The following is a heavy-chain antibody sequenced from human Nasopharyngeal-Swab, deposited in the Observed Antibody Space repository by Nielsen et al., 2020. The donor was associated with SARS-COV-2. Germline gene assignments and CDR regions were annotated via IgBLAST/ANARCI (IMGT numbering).Heavy chain of an antibody. Sequence: ASVKVSCQASGYTFTSYAMHWVRQAPGQRLEWMGWINAGNGNTKFSQKFQGRVTITRDTSASTAYMELSSLRSEDTAVYYCARTRLAALYYFDYWGQGTLVTVSS. J-gene: IGHJ4*02. CDR3: ARTRLAALYYFDY. CDR1: GYTFTSYA. V-gene: IGHV1-3*01. CDR2: INAGNGNT. D-gene: IGHD6-13*01.